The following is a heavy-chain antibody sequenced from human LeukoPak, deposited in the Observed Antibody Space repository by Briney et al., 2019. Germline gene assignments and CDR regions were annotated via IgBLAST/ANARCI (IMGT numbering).Heavy chain of an antibody. Sequence: GGSLRLSCAASGFTCSSYWMSWVRQAREKGLECVANIKEDGSQEYYVDSVRGRFTISRDNARNSVYLQMNSLRAEDTAVYYCAKGGAPFAESAYWGQGTLVTVSS. CDR2: IKEDGSQE. J-gene: IGHJ4*02. CDR1: GFTCSSYW. V-gene: IGHV3-7*01. CDR3: AKGGAPFAESAY. D-gene: IGHD3-10*01.